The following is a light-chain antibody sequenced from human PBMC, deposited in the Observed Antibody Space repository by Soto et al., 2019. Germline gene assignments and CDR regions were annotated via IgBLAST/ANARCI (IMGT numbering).Light chain of an antibody. CDR2: AAS. V-gene: IGKV1-9*01. CDR3: QLLNNSPPLA. J-gene: IGKJ4*01. CDR1: QDISSS. Sequence: DIQLTQSPSFLSASVGDRVTITCRASQDISSSLAWYQQKPGKAPNLLIYAASTLQSGVPSRFSGSGSGTEFTLTISSLQPEDFATYYCQLLNNSPPLAFGGGTKVEIK.